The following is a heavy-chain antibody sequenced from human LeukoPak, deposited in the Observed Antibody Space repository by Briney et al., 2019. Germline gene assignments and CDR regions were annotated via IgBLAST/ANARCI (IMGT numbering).Heavy chain of an antibody. CDR3: AKEIGGIAVAGVDY. CDR2: ISWNSGSI. D-gene: IGHD6-19*01. CDR1: GFTFDDYA. Sequence: GGSPRLSCAASGFTFDDYAMHWVRQAPGKGLEWVSGISWNSGSIGYADSVKGRFTISRDNAKNSLYLQMNSLRAEDTALYYCAKEIGGIAVAGVDYWGQGTLVTVSS. V-gene: IGHV3-9*01. J-gene: IGHJ4*02.